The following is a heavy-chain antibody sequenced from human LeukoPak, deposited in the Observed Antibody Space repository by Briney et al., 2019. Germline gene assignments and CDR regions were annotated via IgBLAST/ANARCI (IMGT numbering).Heavy chain of an antibody. D-gene: IGHD3-22*01. CDR1: GFSFSAYS. CDR3: ARGYDSSGYYRIDY. V-gene: IGHV3-30-3*01. Sequence: GRSLRLSCAASGFSFSAYSMHWVRQAPGKALECVAVNSYDGSNKYCAESVKGRINISRDNSKSTLYLQMNSLRAEDSAVYYCARGYDSSGYYRIDYWGQGTLVTVSS. J-gene: IGHJ4*02. CDR2: NSYDGSNK.